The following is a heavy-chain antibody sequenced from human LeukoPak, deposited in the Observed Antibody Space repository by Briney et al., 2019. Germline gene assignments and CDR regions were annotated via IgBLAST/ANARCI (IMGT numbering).Heavy chain of an antibody. CDR3: ASLYGEILDY. V-gene: IGHV3-48*01. CDR2: ISSSSSTI. CDR1: GFTFSNYN. D-gene: IGHD4-17*01. Sequence: PGGSLRLSCAASGFTFSNYNMNWVRQAPGKGLEWVSYISSSSSTIYYADSVKGRFTISRDNAKNSLYLQMNSLRAEDTAVYYCASLYGEILDYWGQGTLVPVSS. J-gene: IGHJ4*02.